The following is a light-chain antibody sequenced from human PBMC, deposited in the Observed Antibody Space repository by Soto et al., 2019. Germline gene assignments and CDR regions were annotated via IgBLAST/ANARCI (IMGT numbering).Light chain of an antibody. V-gene: IGKV1-16*02. J-gene: IGKJ5*01. CDR1: QTVSTY. Sequence: DIQMTQSPSSLSASVGDSVTITCRTSQTVSTYLNWYQQKPGKAPKSLIYGASSLRSGVPSKFSGSGSGTDFTLTISSLQPEDFATYYCQQYNSYLITFGQGTRLEIK. CDR3: QQYNSYLIT. CDR2: GAS.